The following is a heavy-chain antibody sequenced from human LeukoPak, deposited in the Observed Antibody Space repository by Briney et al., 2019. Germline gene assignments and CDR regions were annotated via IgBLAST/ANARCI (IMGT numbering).Heavy chain of an antibody. CDR2: ISSSSSYI. CDR1: GFTFSSYS. Sequence: GGSLRLSCAASGFTFSSYSMNWVRQAQGKGLEWVSSISSSSSYIYYADSVKGRFTISRDNAKNSLYLQMNSLRAEDTAVYYCARDLRVYSSGWYPYYFDYWGQGTLVTVSS. V-gene: IGHV3-21*01. D-gene: IGHD6-19*01. CDR3: ARDLRVYSSGWYPYYFDY. J-gene: IGHJ4*02.